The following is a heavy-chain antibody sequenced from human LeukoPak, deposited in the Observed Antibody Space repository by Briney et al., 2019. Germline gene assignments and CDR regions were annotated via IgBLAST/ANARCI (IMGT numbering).Heavy chain of an antibody. CDR1: GYTFTDYY. CDR3: AREVVSGSDLDI. CDR2: INPNSGGS. Sequence: GASVKVSCKASGYTFTDYYMHWVRQAPGQGLEWMGWINPNSGGSNYAQKFQGRVTLTRDTSISTAYMELSSLRSDDTAVYYCAREVVSGSDLDIWGQGTMVTVSS. D-gene: IGHD1-26*01. V-gene: IGHV1-2*02. J-gene: IGHJ3*02.